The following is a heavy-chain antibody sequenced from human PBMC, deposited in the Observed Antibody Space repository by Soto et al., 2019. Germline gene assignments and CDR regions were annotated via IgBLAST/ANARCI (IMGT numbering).Heavy chain of an antibody. D-gene: IGHD3-10*01. V-gene: IGHV2-5*02. Sequence: ITLKESGPPLVKPTQTLTLTCTFSGFSLNTGGVGVGWVRQPRGKAMEWLALIYWDDDERYRPSLRSRLNITKDTTNKHVVLTMPHMDPEDTATYYCVRNWRYYGGDYYYGMDAWGQGTTVTVSS. J-gene: IGHJ6*02. CDR3: VRNWRYYGGDYYYGMDA. CDR2: IYWDDDE. CDR1: GFSLNTGGVG.